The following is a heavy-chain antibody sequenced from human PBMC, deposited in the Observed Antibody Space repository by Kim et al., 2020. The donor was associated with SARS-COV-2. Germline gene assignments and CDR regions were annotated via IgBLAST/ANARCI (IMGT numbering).Heavy chain of an antibody. J-gene: IGHJ4*02. D-gene: IGHD5-12*01. CDR2: IIPILGIA. CDR3: ARVRDGYNSYFDY. CDR1: GGTFSSYT. V-gene: IGHV1-69*02. Sequence: SVKVSCKASGGTFSSYTISWVRQAPGQGLEWMGRIIPILGIANYAQKFQGRVTITADKSTSTAYMELSSLRSEDTAVYYCARVRDGYNSYFDYWGQGTLVTVSS.